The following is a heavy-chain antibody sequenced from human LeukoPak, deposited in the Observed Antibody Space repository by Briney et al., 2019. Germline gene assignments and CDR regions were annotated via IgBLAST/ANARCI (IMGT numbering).Heavy chain of an antibody. D-gene: IGHD4-17*01. J-gene: IGHJ4*02. V-gene: IGHV3-21*01. Sequence: GGSLRLSCAASGFTFSRFGMNWVRQAPGKGLEWVSSISGTGTDIYFADSLKGRFTISRDNAKNSLYLQMNSLRAEDTAVYYCARVAYADYPTPIDYWGQGTLVTVSS. CDR1: GFTFSRFG. CDR2: ISGTGTDI. CDR3: ARVAYADYPTPIDY.